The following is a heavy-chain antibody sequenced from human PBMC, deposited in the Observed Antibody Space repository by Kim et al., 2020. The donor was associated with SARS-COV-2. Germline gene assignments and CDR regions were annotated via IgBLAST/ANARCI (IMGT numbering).Heavy chain of an antibody. CDR1: DFIFSNFG. CDR3: AREGPLARGFFFDS. J-gene: IGHJ4*02. V-gene: IGHV3-23*01. CDR2: ISFGGRDT. D-gene: IGHD1-26*01. Sequence: GGSLRLSCGASDFIFSNFGMSWVRQAPGKGLEWVSSISFGGRDTFYADSVKGRFTISRDNSKDTLYLQMNSLRVDDTAVYFCAREGPLARGFFFDSWGQG.